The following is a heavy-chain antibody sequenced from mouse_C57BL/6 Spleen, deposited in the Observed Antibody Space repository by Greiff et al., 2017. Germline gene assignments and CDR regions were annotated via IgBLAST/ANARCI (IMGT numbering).Heavy chain of an antibody. J-gene: IGHJ4*01. V-gene: IGHV1-72*01. CDR3: ERGVDYCSRDYAMDY. CDR2: IDPNSGGT. CDR1: GYTFTSYW. D-gene: IGHD1-1*01. Sequence: QVQLQQPGAELVKPGASVKLSCKASGYTFTSYWITWVKQRPGRGLAWIGRIDPNSGGTKYNEKFKSKATLTVDKPSSTAYMPLSSLTSEDSAVYYCERGVDYCSRDYAMDYWGQGTSVTVSS.